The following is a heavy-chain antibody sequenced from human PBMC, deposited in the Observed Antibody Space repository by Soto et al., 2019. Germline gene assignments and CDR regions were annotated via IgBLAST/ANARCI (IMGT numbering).Heavy chain of an antibody. CDR1: GGSISSYY. V-gene: IGHV4-59*12. CDR3: ARGQGLGSDYYYYMDV. J-gene: IGHJ6*03. Sequence: SETLSLTCTVSGGSISSYYWSWIRQPPGKGLEWIGYIYYSGSTNYNPSLKSRVTISVDTSKNQFSLKLSSVTAADTAVYYCARGQGLGSDYYYYMDVWGKGTTVTVSS. CDR2: IYYSGST. D-gene: IGHD3-10*01.